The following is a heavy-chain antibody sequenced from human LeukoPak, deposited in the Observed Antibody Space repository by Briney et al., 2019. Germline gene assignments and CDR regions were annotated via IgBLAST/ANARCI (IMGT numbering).Heavy chain of an antibody. J-gene: IGHJ3*02. CDR1: GFTFSDYY. CDR3: ARDPDAGDAFDI. Sequence: GGSLRLSCAASGFTFSDYYMSWIRQAPGKGLEWVSYISSSGSTIYYADSVKGRFTISRDSAKNSLYLQMNSLRAEDTAVYYCARDPDAGDAFDIWGQGTMVTVSS. V-gene: IGHV3-11*01. D-gene: IGHD3-10*01. CDR2: ISSSGSTI.